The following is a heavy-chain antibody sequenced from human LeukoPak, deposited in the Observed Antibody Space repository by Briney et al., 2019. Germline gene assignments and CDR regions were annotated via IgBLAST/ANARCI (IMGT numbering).Heavy chain of an antibody. CDR1: GFTVSGNY. Sequence: GGSLRLSCAASGFTVSGNYMSWVRQAPGKGLEWVSVIYSGGDTYYADSVKGGFTISRDNSKNTLYLQMNSLRAEDTAVYYCARFRGRSSGWSNWFDPWGQGTLVTASS. J-gene: IGHJ5*02. V-gene: IGHV3-66*01. CDR3: ARFRGRSSGWSNWFDP. D-gene: IGHD6-19*01. CDR2: IYSGGDT.